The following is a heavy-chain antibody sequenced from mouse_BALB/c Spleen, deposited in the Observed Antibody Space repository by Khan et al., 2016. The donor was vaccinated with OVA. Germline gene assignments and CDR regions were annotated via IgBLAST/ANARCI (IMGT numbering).Heavy chain of an antibody. CDR2: ISSTGTYT. J-gene: IGHJ3*01. D-gene: IGHD2-4*01. CDR3: TRTAYYDEPWFTY. V-gene: IGHV5-9*02. Sequence: EVELVESGGGLVKPGGSLKLSCEVSGFAFNSYDMSWVRQTPEKRLEWVATISSTGTYTYYPHSVKGRFTIPRDTARNTLYLQLSSLTSEDTALYDYTRTAYYDEPWFTYWGQGTLVTVSA. CDR1: GFAFNSYD.